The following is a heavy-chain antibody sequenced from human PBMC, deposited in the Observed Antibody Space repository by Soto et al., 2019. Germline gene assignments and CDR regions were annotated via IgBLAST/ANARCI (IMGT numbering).Heavy chain of an antibody. CDR2: ISISSSYI. Sequence: GESLRLSCAASGVTFSSYVMNGVRQAPGKGLEWVSSISISSSYIYYADSVKGRFTISRDNAKNSLYLQMNSLRAEDTAVYYCARADSYGYLDYYGMDVWGQGTTVTVSS. V-gene: IGHV3-21*01. CDR3: ARADSYGYLDYYGMDV. D-gene: IGHD5-18*01. CDR1: GVTFSSYV. J-gene: IGHJ6*02.